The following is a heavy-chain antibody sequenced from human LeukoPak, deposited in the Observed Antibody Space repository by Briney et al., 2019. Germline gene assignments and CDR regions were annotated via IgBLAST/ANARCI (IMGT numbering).Heavy chain of an antibody. CDR2: IRHDESRT. J-gene: IGHJ6*03. CDR3: AKPVIPSSYQETYYMDV. Sequence: GGSLRLSCAASGFISSAYGMHWVRQAPGEGLEWVAYIRHDESRTFYADSVEGRFTISRDDSKNTLYLQMHILIAEDTALYYCAKPVIPSSYQETYYMDVWGKGTTVIVS. CDR1: GFISSAYG. V-gene: IGHV3-30*02. D-gene: IGHD2-21*01.